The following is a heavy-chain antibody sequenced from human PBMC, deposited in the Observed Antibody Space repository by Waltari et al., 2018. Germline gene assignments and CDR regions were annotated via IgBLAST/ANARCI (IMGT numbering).Heavy chain of an antibody. CDR2: TYYRSKWSN. V-gene: IGHV6-1*01. CDR3: ARGSSSSFDS. CDR1: GDSVSVNRPAA. D-gene: IGHD6-13*01. J-gene: IGHJ4*02. Sequence: QVQLQQSGPGLVKPSQTLPLPCAVSGDSVSVNRPAAWNCIRQSPSRGLDWLGRTYYRSKWSNEYAVSVRSRITINPDTSKNQFSLHLNSVTPEDTAVYYCARGSSSSFDSWGQGILVTVSS.